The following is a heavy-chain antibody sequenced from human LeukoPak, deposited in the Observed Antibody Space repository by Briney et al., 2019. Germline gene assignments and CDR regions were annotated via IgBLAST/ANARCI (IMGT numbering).Heavy chain of an antibody. J-gene: IGHJ3*02. D-gene: IGHD3-22*01. CDR1: GGSISSYY. CDR3: ARSEWYYYDSSGYYRGNAFDI. CDR2: IYYSGST. Sequence: SETLSLTCTVSGGSISSYYWSWIRQPPGKGLEWIGYIYYSGSTNYNPSLKSRVTISVDTSKNQFSLKLSSVTAADTAVYYCARSEWYYYDSSGYYRGNAFDIWGQGTMVTVFS. V-gene: IGHV4-59*08.